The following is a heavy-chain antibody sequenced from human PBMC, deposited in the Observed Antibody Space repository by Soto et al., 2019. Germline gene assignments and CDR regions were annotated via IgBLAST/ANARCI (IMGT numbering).Heavy chain of an antibody. Sequence: EVQLLESGGGLVQPGGSLRLSCAASGFTFSSYAMSWVRQAPGKGLEWVSAISGSGGSTYYADSVKGRFTISRDNSKNTLYLQMNSLRAEDTAVYYCANIMRRDDSRGYFIDAFDIWGQGTMVTVSS. V-gene: IGHV3-23*01. CDR3: ANIMRRDDSRGYFIDAFDI. CDR1: GFTFSSYA. J-gene: IGHJ3*02. CDR2: ISGSGGST. D-gene: IGHD3-22*01.